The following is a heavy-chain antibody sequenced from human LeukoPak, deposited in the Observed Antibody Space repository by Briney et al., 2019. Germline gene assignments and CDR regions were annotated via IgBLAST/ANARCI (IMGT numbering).Heavy chain of an antibody. V-gene: IGHV4-59*01. CDR2: IYFSGTT. J-gene: IGHJ5*02. Sequence: KPSETLSLTCRVSGGSINNYYWSWFRQPPGKGLEWLGNIYFSGTTDYNSSLKSRLTISVDTFKNQLSLNLQSVTAADTATYYCARHRSDTGGKKGVNWFYPWGQGTLVTVSS. CDR3: ARHRSDTGGKKGVNWFYP. CDR1: GGSINNYY. D-gene: IGHD4-23*01.